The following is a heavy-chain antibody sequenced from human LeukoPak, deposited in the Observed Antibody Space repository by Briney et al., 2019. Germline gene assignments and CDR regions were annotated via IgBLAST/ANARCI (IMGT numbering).Heavy chain of an antibody. V-gene: IGHV3-30*04. CDR3: ARDRTSSSWRPDSFDI. CDR2: ISYDGSNK. J-gene: IGHJ3*02. D-gene: IGHD6-13*01. CDR1: GFTFSSYA. Sequence: GGSLRLSCAASGFTFSSYAMHWVRQAPGKGLEWVAVISYDGSNKYHADSVKGRFTISRDNSKNTLYLQMNSLRAEDTAVYYCARDRTSSSWRPDSFDIWGQGTMATVSP.